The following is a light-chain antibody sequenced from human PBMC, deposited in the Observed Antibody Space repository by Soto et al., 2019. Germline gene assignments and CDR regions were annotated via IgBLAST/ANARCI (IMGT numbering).Light chain of an antibody. CDR2: EDN. V-gene: IGLV6-57*04. CDR1: SGSIASNS. Sequence: FMLTQPHSVSESPGKTVTISCTRSSGSIASNSVQWYQQRPGSAPTTVIYEDNQRPSGVPDRFSGSTDGPSNSASLTISGLQTEDEADYYCQSYDTSTVVFGGGTKLTVL. CDR3: QSYDTSTVV. J-gene: IGLJ2*01.